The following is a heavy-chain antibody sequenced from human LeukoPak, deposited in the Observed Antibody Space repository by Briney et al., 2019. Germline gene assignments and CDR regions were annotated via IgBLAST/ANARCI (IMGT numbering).Heavy chain of an antibody. CDR3: ARGPNWNFDVVFGYFDY. CDR1: GYTFTGYF. V-gene: IGHV1-2*02. Sequence: GASVKVSCKASGYTFTGYFMHWVRQAPGQGLEWMGWINPNSGDTNYAQKFLGRVTMTRDTSISTAYMELSRPTSDDTAVYYCARGPNWNFDVVFGYFDYWGQGTLVTVSS. CDR2: INPNSGDT. D-gene: IGHD1-1*01. J-gene: IGHJ4*02.